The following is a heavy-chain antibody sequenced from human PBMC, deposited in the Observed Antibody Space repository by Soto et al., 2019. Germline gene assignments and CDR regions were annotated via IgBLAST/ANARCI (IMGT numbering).Heavy chain of an antibody. D-gene: IGHD3-16*01. CDR3: AKDQKNRYDHTAPHYFYYGMDV. CDR1: GYTLTSYY. V-gene: IGHV1-46*01. Sequence: QVQLVQSGAEVKKPGASAKVSCTASGYTLTSYYMHWVRQAPGQGLEWMGVINPTDDSARYAQKFQGRVTLTSDTSTSTVSMELSSLKSEDTAVYYCAKDQKNRYDHTAPHYFYYGMDVWGQGTTVTVSS. CDR2: INPTDDSA. J-gene: IGHJ6*02.